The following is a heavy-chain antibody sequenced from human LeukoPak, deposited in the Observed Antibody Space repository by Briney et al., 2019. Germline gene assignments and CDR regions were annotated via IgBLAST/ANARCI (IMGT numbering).Heavy chain of an antibody. V-gene: IGHV4-30-4*08. CDR1: GGSISSGDYY. CDR2: IYYSGST. CDR3: ARVTSYDFWSGYYTGAEYFQH. Sequence: SQTLSLTCTVSGGSISSGDYYWSWLRQPPGKGLEWLGYIYYSGSTYYNPSLKSRVTISVDTSKNQFSLKLSSVTAADTAVYYCARVTSYDFWSGYYTGAEYFQHWGQGTLVTVSS. J-gene: IGHJ1*01. D-gene: IGHD3-3*01.